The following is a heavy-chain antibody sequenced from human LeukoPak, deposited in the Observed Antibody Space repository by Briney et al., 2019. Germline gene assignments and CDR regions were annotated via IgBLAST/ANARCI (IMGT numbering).Heavy chain of an antibody. D-gene: IGHD6-13*01. CDR1: GGSISSYY. V-gene: IGHV4-59*01. Sequence: SETLSLTCTVSGGSISSYYWSWIRQLPGKGLEWIGYIYYRGTANYNPSLKSRVTISVDTSKNQFSLKLSSVTAADTAVYYCARAEQQLVLGYWGQGTLFTVSS. CDR2: IYYRGTA. J-gene: IGHJ4*02. CDR3: ARAEQQLVLGY.